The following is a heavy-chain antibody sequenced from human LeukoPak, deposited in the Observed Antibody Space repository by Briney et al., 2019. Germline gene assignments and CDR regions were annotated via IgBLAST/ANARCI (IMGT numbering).Heavy chain of an antibody. CDR2: IIPIFGTA. J-gene: IGHJ4*02. CDR3: ASSAAAGTFDY. Sequence: GASVKVSCKASGGTFSSYAISWVRQAPGQGLEWMGGIIPIFGTANYAQKFQGRVTITADESTSTAYMELSSLRSEDTAVYYCASSAAAGTFDYWGQGTLVTVSS. D-gene: IGHD6-13*01. CDR1: GGTFSSYA. V-gene: IGHV1-69*01.